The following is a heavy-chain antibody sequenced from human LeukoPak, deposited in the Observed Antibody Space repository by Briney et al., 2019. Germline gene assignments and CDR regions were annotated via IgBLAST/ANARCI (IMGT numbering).Heavy chain of an antibody. CDR2: IRQDGGEK. CDR1: GFTFSSYW. V-gene: IGHV3-7*01. J-gene: IGHJ4*01. Sequence: GSLRLSCAVSGFTFSSYWMNWVRQAPGKGLEWVASIRQDGGEKSYVDSVKGRFTISRDNTKNSLYLQMSSLRAEDTAVYYCARDGTAAGLYFDLWGQGTLVTVSS. CDR3: ARDGTAAGLYFDL. D-gene: IGHD6-13*01.